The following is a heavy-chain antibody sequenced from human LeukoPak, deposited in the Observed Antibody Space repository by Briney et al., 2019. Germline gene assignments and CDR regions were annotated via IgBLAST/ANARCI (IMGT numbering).Heavy chain of an antibody. CDR1: GYSISSGYY. J-gene: IGHJ4*02. CDR2: IYHSGST. Sequence: ASETLSLTCTVSGYSISSGYYWGWIRQPPGKGLEWIGSIYHSGSTYYNPSLKSRVTISVDTSKNQFSLKLSSVTAADTAVYYCARIIVVVVAAHFDYWGQGTLVTVSS. D-gene: IGHD2-15*01. V-gene: IGHV4-38-2*02. CDR3: ARIIVVVVAAHFDY.